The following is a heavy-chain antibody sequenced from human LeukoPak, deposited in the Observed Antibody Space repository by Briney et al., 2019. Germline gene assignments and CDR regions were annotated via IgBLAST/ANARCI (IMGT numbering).Heavy chain of an antibody. V-gene: IGHV1-2*02. J-gene: IGHJ4*02. CDR1: GYTFTGYY. D-gene: IGHD3-9*01. CDR2: INPNSGDT. CDR3: ARDRTAYDNLTAADY. Sequence: ASVKVFCKASGYTFTGYYINWVRHAPAQGLQWMGWINPNSGDTHYAQNFQGRVTMTRDTSISTAYLDLSRLRSDDTAVYYCARDRTAYDNLTAADYWGQGTLVSVSS.